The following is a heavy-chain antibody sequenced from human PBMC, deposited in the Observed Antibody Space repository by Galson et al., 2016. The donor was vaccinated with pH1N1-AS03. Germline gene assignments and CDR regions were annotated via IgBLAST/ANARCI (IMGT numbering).Heavy chain of an antibody. D-gene: IGHD3-3*01. CDR2: ISTHNDKT. CDR3: AREGFWSGYGVQPNHQHSGMDV. J-gene: IGHJ6*02. CDR1: GYSFINYG. V-gene: IGHV1-18*01. Sequence: QSGAEVKKPGESLRISCKASGYSFINYGVSWVRQARGQGLEWMGWISTHNDKTEYSQKFQARVTLTTDKSRSTAYMELRGLRSDDTAVYYCAREGFWSGYGVQPNHQHSGMDVWGQGTTVTVSS.